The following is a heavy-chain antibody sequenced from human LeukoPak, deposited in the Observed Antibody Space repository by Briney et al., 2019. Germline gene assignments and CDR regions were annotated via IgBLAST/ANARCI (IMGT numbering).Heavy chain of an antibody. D-gene: IGHD3-22*01. V-gene: IGHV4-4*07. CDR1: GGSISGYY. CDR3: ARQSDSSGYYYLGAFDF. J-gene: IGHJ3*01. CDR2: IYTSGNT. Sequence: SETLSLTCTVSGGSISGYYWSWVRQPAGKGLEWIGRIYTSGNTNYNPSLKSRLTMSVDTSKNQFSLKLSSVTAADTAVYYCARQSDSSGYYYLGAFDFWGQGTMVTVSS.